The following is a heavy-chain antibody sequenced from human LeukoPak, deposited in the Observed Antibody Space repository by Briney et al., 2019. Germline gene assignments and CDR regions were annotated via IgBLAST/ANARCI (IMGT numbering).Heavy chain of an antibody. CDR1: GGSISSYY. CDR3: ARSPAAMHAFDI. D-gene: IGHD2-2*01. Sequence: SETLSLTCTVSGGSISSYYWSWIRQPAGKGLEWIGRIYTSGSTNYNPSLKSRVTISVDTSKNQFSLKLSSVTAADTAVYYCARSPAAMHAFDIWGQGTMVTVSS. CDR2: IYTSGST. J-gene: IGHJ3*02. V-gene: IGHV4-4*07.